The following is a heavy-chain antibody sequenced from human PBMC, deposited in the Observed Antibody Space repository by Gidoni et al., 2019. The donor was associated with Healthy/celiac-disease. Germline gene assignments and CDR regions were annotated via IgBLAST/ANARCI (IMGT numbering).Heavy chain of an antibody. Sequence: QVQLQQWGAGLLKPSETLSLTCAVYGGSFSGYYWSWIRQPPGKGLEWIGEINHSGSTNYNPSLKSRVTISVDTSKNQFSLKLSSVTAADTAVYYCARGRRERVVTRALDYWGQGTLVTVSS. V-gene: IGHV4-34*01. CDR2: INHSGST. CDR3: ARGRRERVVTRALDY. J-gene: IGHJ4*02. D-gene: IGHD2-21*02. CDR1: GGSFSGYY.